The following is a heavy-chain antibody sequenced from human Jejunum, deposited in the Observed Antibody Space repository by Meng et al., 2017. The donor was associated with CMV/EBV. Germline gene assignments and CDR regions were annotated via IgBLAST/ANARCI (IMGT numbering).Heavy chain of an antibody. D-gene: IGHD6-13*01. CDR2: ISNNNYI. V-gene: IGHV3-21*01. CDR3: ARDQTYSPDYYYYYGMDV. CDR1: TFSGYA. Sequence: TFSGYAISWVRQATGKGLEWVSSISNNNYIYYADSVKGRFTISRDNAKNSLYLQMNSLRAEDTAVYYCARDQTYSPDYYYYYGMDVWGQGTTVTVSS. J-gene: IGHJ6*02.